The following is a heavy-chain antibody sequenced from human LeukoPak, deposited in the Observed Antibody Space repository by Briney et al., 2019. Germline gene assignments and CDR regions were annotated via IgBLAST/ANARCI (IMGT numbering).Heavy chain of an antibody. D-gene: IGHD4-17*01. CDR2: ISPGDSAT. CDR1: EYSFTNYW. V-gene: IGHV5-51*01. J-gene: IGHJ4*02. CDR3: ARWMTTRNFDY. Sequence: GESLKFSWKCSEYSFTNYWIAWLRQIPGKGLEWMGIISPGDSATRYRPSFHGHTTISADKSISTAYLQWSGLKASDTAMYYCARWMTTRNFDYWGEGTLVTVSS.